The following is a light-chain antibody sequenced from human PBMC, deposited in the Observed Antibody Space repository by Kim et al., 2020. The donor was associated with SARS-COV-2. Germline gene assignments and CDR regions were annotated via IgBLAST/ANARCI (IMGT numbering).Light chain of an antibody. Sequence: SSELTQDPAVSVALGQTVRITCQGDSLRSYYATWYQQKSGQAPIVVIYGKNNRPSGIPDRFSGSNSGNTASLTITGTQAGDEADYYCNSRDSNDNVVFGGGTQLTVL. J-gene: IGLJ2*01. CDR1: SLRSYY. CDR3: NSRDSNDNVV. V-gene: IGLV3-19*01. CDR2: GKN.